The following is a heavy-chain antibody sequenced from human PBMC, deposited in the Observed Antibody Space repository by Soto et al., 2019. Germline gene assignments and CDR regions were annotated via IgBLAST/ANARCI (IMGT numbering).Heavy chain of an antibody. CDR1: GFSLSTSGVG. CDR2: LYWDDDK. CDR3: AHRLYDSSGYSFDY. V-gene: IGHV2-5*02. D-gene: IGHD3-22*01. J-gene: IGHJ4*02. Sequence: QITLKASGPTLVKPTQTLTLTCTFSGFSLSTSGVGVAWIRQPPGKALEWLALLYWDDDKRYSPSLKNRLTVTKDTSKHPVVLIMTNMDPVDTATYYCAHRLYDSSGYSFDYWGQGTLVTVSS.